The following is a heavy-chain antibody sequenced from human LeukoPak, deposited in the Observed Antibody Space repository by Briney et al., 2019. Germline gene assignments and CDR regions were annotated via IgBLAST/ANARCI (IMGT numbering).Heavy chain of an antibody. CDR2: IYYSGST. CDR1: GGSISSSSYY. CDR3: ARDDSSGYYSPDP. Sequence: SETLSLTCTVSGGSISSSSYYWGWIRQPPGKGLEWIGSIYYSGSTNYNPSPKSRVTISVDTSKNQFSLKLSSVTAADTAVYYCARDDSSGYYSPDPWGQGTLVTVSS. V-gene: IGHV4-39*07. D-gene: IGHD3-22*01. J-gene: IGHJ5*02.